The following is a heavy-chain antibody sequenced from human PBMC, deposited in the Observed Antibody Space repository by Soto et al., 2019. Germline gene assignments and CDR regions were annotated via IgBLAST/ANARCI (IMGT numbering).Heavy chain of an antibody. CDR3: VRDLTAYEAVGWYFDY. V-gene: IGHV3-23*01. CDR1: GSTRGSYY. Sequence: GTASGSTRGSYYMSLVRESSKKGLEWVSGISDSVTNTYYAESVKGRFTFSRDNSKNTLYLQMDSLRAEDTAVYYFVRDLTAYEAVGWYFDYWGHG. J-gene: IGHJ4*01. D-gene: IGHD1-20*01. CDR2: ISDSVTNT.